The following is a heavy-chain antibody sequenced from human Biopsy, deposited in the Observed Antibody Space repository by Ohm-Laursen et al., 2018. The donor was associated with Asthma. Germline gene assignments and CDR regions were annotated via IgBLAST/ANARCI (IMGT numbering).Heavy chain of an antibody. D-gene: IGHD3-3*01. CDR3: ARRITIFGVVQKDHGMDA. V-gene: IGHV4-39*01. CDR1: GGSMTPTSHY. J-gene: IGHJ6*02. CDR2: ISYGGKT. Sequence: TLSLTCTVSGGSMTPTSHYWDWIRQAPGKGLEWIGYISYGGKTSYNPSLKNRVTISRDTSKDQFSLRLTSVTAADTAVYFCARRITIFGVVQKDHGMDAWGQGTTVIVSS.